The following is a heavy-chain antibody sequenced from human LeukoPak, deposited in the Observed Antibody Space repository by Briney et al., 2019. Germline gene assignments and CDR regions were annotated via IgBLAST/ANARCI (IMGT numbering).Heavy chain of an antibody. CDR1: GGSINNYY. D-gene: IGHD6-19*01. Sequence: SETLSLTCTVSGGSINNYYWSWIRQPAGKGLEWIGRIYTTGSTNYNPSLKSRVTMSVDTSKNQFSLKLSSVTAADTAVYYCARDNRGSGWYGDFDHWGQGTLVTVSS. CDR3: ARDNRGSGWYGDFDH. V-gene: IGHV4-4*07. J-gene: IGHJ4*02. CDR2: IYTTGST.